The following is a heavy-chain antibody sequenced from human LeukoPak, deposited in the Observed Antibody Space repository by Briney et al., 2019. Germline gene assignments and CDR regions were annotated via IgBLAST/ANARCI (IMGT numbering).Heavy chain of an antibody. CDR1: GGSFSGYY. J-gene: IGHJ4*02. Sequence: SETLSLTCAVYGGSFSGYYWSWIRQPPGKGLEWIGEINHSGSTNYNPSLKSRVTISVDTSKNQFSLKLSSATAADTAVYYCARRLSLRGYSYRGPFDYWGQGTLVTVSS. V-gene: IGHV4-34*01. CDR3: ARRLSLRGYSYRGPFDY. CDR2: INHSGST. D-gene: IGHD5-18*01.